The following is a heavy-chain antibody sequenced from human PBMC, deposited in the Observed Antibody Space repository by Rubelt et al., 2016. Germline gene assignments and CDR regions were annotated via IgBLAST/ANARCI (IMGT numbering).Heavy chain of an antibody. CDR3: AGVYDSSDTYYFDY. D-gene: IGHD3-22*01. CDR1: GYTFTSYA. Sequence: QVQLVQSGAEVKKPGASVKVSCKASGYTFTSYAMHWVRQAPGQRLEWMGWINAGNGNTKYSQQLQGRVTITRDTSASTAYMELSSLRTEDTAVYYCAGVYDSSDTYYFDYWGQGTLVTVSS. J-gene: IGHJ4*02. CDR2: INAGNGNT. V-gene: IGHV1-3*01.